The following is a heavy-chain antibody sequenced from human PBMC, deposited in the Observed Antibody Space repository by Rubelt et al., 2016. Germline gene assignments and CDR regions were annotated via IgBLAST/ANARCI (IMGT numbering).Heavy chain of an antibody. Sequence: QVQLQQWGAGLLKPSETLSLTCAVYGGSFSGYYWSWIRQPPGKGLEWIGEINHSGSTNYNPSLGSRVTSPEGRSKNQFPLKLSSVTAADTAVYYCARGYPTVTTWSFDYWGQGTLVTVSS. J-gene: IGHJ4*02. CDR3: ARGYPTVTTWSFDY. V-gene: IGHV4-34*01. CDR1: GGSFSGYY. D-gene: IGHD4-17*01. CDR2: INHSGST.